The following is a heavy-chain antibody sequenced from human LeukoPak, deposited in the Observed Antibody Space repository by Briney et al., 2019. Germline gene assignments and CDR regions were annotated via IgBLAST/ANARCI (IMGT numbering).Heavy chain of an antibody. Sequence: GGSLRLSCAASGFPFSSYGMHWVRQAPGKGPEWVAVISHDGSNKYYEDSVKGRFTISRDNSKNTLYLQMNSLRAEDTAVYYCARDQNSGYDLEAFDIWGQGTMVTVSS. V-gene: IGHV3-30*03. J-gene: IGHJ3*02. CDR3: ARDQNSGYDLEAFDI. D-gene: IGHD5-12*01. CDR1: GFPFSSYG. CDR2: ISHDGSNK.